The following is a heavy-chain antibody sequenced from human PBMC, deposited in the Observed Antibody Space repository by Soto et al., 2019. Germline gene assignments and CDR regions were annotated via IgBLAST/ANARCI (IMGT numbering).Heavy chain of an antibody. CDR2: INAGNGNN. D-gene: IGHD4-17*01. CDR3: ARGPSYSDSYFDH. Sequence: ASVKVSCKASGYTFTSYAMHWVRQAPGQRLEWMGWINAGNGNNKYYADSVEGRFTISRDNSKNTVYLQMNSLRLEDTAVYYCARGPSYSDSYFDHWGQGTLVTVSS. V-gene: IGHV1-3*01. CDR1: GYTFTSYA. J-gene: IGHJ4*02.